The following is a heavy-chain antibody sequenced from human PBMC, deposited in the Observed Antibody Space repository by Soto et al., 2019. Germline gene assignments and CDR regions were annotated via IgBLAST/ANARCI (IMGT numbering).Heavy chain of an antibody. CDR2: IYYSGST. CDR3: ASVPSSFDFYYAMDV. CDR1: GGSVSSGSYY. J-gene: IGHJ6*02. V-gene: IGHV4-61*01. Sequence: PSETLSLTCTVSGGSVSSGSYYWSWIRQPPGKGLEWIGYIYYSGSTNYNPSLKSRVTISVDTSKNQFSLKLNSVTAADTAVYFGASVPSSFDFYYAMDVWGQGTTVTVSS. D-gene: IGHD3-16*01.